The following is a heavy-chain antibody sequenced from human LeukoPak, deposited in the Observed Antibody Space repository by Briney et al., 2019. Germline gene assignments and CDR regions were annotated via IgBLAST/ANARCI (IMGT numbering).Heavy chain of an antibody. CDR1: GYTFISYG. J-gene: IGHJ6*02. V-gene: IGHV1-18*01. CDR3: ARDRCSSTSCYYYDYYGMDV. CDR2: ISAYNGNT. D-gene: IGHD2-2*01. Sequence: ASVKVSCKASGYTFISYGISWVRQAPGQGLEWMGWISAYNGNTNYAQKLQGRVTMTTDTSTSTAYMELRSLRSDDTAVYYCARDRCSSTSCYYYDYYGMDVWGQGTTVTVSS.